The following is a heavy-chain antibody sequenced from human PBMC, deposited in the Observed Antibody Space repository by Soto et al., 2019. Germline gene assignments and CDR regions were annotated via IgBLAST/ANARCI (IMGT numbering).Heavy chain of an antibody. D-gene: IGHD5-18*01. CDR3: AKDRVDTAMVTAFDY. CDR2: ISWNSGSI. Sequence: GGSLRLSCAASGFTFDDYAMHWVRQAPGKGLEWVSGISWNSGSIGYADSVKGRFTISRDNAKNSLYLQMNSLRAEDTALYYCAKDRVDTAMVTAFDYWGQGTLVTVSS. J-gene: IGHJ4*02. V-gene: IGHV3-9*01. CDR1: GFTFDDYA.